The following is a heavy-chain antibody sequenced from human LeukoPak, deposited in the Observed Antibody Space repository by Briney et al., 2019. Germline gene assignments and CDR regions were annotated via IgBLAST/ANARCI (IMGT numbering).Heavy chain of an antibody. Sequence: GGSLRLSCAASGFTFDDYAMHWVRQAPGKGLEWVSGIRWNSGSIGYADSVKGRFTISRDNAKNSLYLQMNSLRAEDTALYYCAKDMAVAGTYYYYGMDVWGQGTTVTVSS. CDR1: GFTFDDYA. D-gene: IGHD6-19*01. J-gene: IGHJ6*02. CDR3: AKDMAVAGTYYYYGMDV. V-gene: IGHV3-9*01. CDR2: IRWNSGSI.